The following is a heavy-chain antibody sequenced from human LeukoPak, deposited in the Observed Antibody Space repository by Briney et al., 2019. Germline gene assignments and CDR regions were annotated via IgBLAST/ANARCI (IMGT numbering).Heavy chain of an antibody. CDR2: IYYSGST. D-gene: IGHD6-6*01. Sequence: PSQTLSLTCTVSGGSISSGDYYWIWIRQPPGKGPEWIGYIYYSGSTYYNPSLKSRVTISGDTSKNQFSLKVNSVTAADTAVYYCARGSWSSSIDYWGQGTLVTVPS. V-gene: IGHV4-30-4*01. CDR3: ARGSWSSSIDY. CDR1: GGSISSGDYY. J-gene: IGHJ4*02.